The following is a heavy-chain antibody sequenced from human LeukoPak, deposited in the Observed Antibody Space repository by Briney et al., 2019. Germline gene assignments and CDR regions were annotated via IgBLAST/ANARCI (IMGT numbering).Heavy chain of an antibody. V-gene: IGHV4-39*07. J-gene: IGHJ5*02. Sequence: SETLSLTCTVSGGSISSSSYYWGWIRQPPGKGLEWIGSIYYSGSTYYNPSLKSRVTISVDTSKNQFSLKLSSVTAADTAVYYCARDLEGQYYGSGRGGFDPWGQGTLVTVSS. CDR3: ARDLEGQYYGSGRGGFDP. D-gene: IGHD3-10*01. CDR2: IYYSGST. CDR1: GGSISSSSYY.